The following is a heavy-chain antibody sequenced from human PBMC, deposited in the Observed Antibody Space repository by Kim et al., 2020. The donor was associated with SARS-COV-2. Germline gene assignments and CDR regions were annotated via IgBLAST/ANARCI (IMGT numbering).Heavy chain of an antibody. V-gene: IGHV4-39*01. D-gene: IGHD6-19*01. Sequence: SETLSLTCTVSGGSLSSSSYYWGWIRQPPGKGLEWIGTAYYIGNTYYNPSLKSRVTISVDTSKNQFSLKLGSVTAADTAVYYCARHLRYRSGWDVAFYY. CDR2: AYYIGNT. CDR3: ARHLRYRSGWDVAFYY. CDR1: GGSLSSSSYY. J-gene: IGHJ6*01.